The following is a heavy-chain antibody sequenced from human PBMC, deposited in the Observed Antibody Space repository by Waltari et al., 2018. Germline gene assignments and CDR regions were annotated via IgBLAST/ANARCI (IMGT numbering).Heavy chain of an antibody. J-gene: IGHJ4*02. V-gene: IGHV3-33*01. D-gene: IGHD3-10*01. CDR2: IWYDGSNK. Sequence: QVQLVESGGGVVQPGRSLRLSRAASGFPSRSYGMHWVRQAPGKGLEWVAVIWYDGSNKYYADSVKGRFTISRDNSKNTLYLQMNSLRAEDTAVYYCARDHTGYFDYWGQGTLVTVSS. CDR3: ARDHTGYFDY. CDR1: GFPSRSYG.